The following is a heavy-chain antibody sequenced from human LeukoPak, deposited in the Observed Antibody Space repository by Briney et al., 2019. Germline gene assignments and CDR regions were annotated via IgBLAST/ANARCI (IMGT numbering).Heavy chain of an antibody. CDR1: GGSISGYY. J-gene: IGHJ3*02. CDR3: ARRAVTSPNDDAFDI. CDR2: FYDSGRT. Sequence: PSETLSLTCTVFGGSISGYYWSWIRQPAGKGLEWIGLFYDSGRTTYNPSLKSRVTMSVATSKNQFSLKVSSVTAADTAVYYCARRAVTSPNDDAFDIWGQGTRVTVSS. V-gene: IGHV4-4*07. D-gene: IGHD4-17*01.